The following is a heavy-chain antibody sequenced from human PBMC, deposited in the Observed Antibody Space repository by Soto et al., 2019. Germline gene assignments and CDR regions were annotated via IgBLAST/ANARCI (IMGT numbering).Heavy chain of an antibody. Sequence: EVQLLESGGGLVQPGGSLRLSCAASGFTFSSYAMSWVRQAPGKGLEWVSAISGSGGSTYYAYSVKGRFTISRDNSKNTLYLQMNSLRAEDTAVYYCAKDLEQWLVGITGYWGQGTLVTVSS. J-gene: IGHJ4*02. V-gene: IGHV3-23*01. CDR2: ISGSGGST. CDR3: AKDLEQWLVGITGY. D-gene: IGHD6-19*01. CDR1: GFTFSSYA.